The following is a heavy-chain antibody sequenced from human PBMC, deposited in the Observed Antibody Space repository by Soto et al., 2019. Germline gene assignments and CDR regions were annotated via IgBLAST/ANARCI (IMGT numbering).Heavy chain of an antibody. CDR1: GFTFSSYA. J-gene: IGHJ4*02. D-gene: IGHD1-20*01. CDR3: AKGITGTTPEVPFDY. CDR2: ISGSGGST. V-gene: IGHV3-23*01. Sequence: GGSLRLSCAASGFTFSSYAMSWVRQSPGKGLEWVSAISGSGGSTYYADSVKGRFTISRDKSKNTLYLQMNSLRAEDTAVYYCAKGITGTTPEVPFDYWGQGTLVTVSS.